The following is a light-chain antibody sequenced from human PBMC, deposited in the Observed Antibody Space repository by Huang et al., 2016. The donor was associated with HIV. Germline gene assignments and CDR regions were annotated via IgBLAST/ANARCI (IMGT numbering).Light chain of an antibody. Sequence: EIVLTQSPGTLSLSPGERATLSCRASQSVRSGFVAWYQQRPGHAPRLLIHGASSRDKGIPDRFSGSGSGTDFTLTINRLEPEDFAVYYCQQYGSSPPITFGQGTRLEIK. V-gene: IGKV3-20*01. CDR3: QQYGSSPPIT. CDR1: QSVRSGF. J-gene: IGKJ5*01. CDR2: GAS.